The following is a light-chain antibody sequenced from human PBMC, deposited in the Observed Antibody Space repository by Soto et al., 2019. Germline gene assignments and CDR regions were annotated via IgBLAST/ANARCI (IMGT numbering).Light chain of an antibody. J-gene: IGLJ1*01. CDR2: DVS. CDR3: SSYTSSSAYV. Sequence: QSALTQPASVSGSPGQSITISCTGTSSDVGGYNYVSWYQQHPGKAPKVMIYDVSNRPSGVSNRFSGSKSGNTASLTISGLLAEDEADYYCSSYTSSSAYVFGTGTKVTVL. CDR1: SSDVGGYNY. V-gene: IGLV2-14*01.